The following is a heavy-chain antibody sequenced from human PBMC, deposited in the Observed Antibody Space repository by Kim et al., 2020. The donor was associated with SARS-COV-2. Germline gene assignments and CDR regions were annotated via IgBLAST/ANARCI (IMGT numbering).Heavy chain of an antibody. Sequence: ASVKVSCKASGYTFTSYAMHWVRQAPGQRLEWMGWINAGNGNTKYSQKFQGRVTITRDTSASTAYMELSSLRSEDTSVYYCARPLPPYGSGPQDAFDIWGQGTMFTVSS. V-gene: IGHV1-3*01. CDR1: GYTFTSYA. CDR2: INAGNGNT. CDR3: ARPLPPYGSGPQDAFDI. D-gene: IGHD3-10*01. J-gene: IGHJ3*02.